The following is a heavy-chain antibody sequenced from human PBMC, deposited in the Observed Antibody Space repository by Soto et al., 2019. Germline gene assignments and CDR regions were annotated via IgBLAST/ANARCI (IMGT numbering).Heavy chain of an antibody. V-gene: IGHV3-48*02. Sequence: PGESLKISCAASGFTFSSYSMNWVRQAPGKGLEWVSYISSSSSTIYYADSVKGRFTISRDNAKNSLYLQMNSLRDEDTAVYYCARDQPVLRYFDWLSDASLGGMAVWGQGTTVTVSS. J-gene: IGHJ6*02. CDR1: GFTFSSYS. CDR3: ARDQPVLRYFDWLSDASLGGMAV. D-gene: IGHD3-9*01. CDR2: ISSSSSTI.